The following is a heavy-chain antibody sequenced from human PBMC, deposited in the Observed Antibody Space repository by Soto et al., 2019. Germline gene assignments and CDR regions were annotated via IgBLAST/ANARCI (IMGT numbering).Heavy chain of an antibody. Sequence: PGGSLRLSCAASGFTFSSYGMHWVRQAPGKGLEWVAVIWYDGSNKYYADSVKGRFTISRDNSKNTLYLQMNSLRAEDTAVYYCAREHCSSTSCRRGYYYYGMDVWGQGTTVTVSS. CDR1: GFTFSSYG. CDR2: IWYDGSNK. J-gene: IGHJ6*02. CDR3: AREHCSSTSCRRGYYYYGMDV. V-gene: IGHV3-33*01. D-gene: IGHD2-2*01.